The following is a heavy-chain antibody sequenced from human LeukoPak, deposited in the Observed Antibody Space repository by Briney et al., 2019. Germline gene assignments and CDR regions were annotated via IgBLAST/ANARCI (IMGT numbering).Heavy chain of an antibody. V-gene: IGHV4-59*02. CDR1: GGSVSSHY. CDR3: AREGGYYYDSSDYYFVVDYYGLDV. Sequence: SSETLSLTCTVSGGSVSSHYWGWIRQPPGKGLEWIGYIYFSGSTNYNPSLKSRVTISVDTSKNQFSLKLNSVTAADTAVYFCAREGGYYYDSSDYYFVVDYYGLDVWGQGTTVTVSS. D-gene: IGHD3-22*01. CDR2: IYFSGST. J-gene: IGHJ6*02.